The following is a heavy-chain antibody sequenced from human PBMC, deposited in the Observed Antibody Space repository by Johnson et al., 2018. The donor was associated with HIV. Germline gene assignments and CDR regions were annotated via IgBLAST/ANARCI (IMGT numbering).Heavy chain of an antibody. V-gene: IGHV3-9*01. Sequence: VQLVESGGGLVQPGRSLRLSCAASGFTFDDYAMHWVRQAPGKGLEWVSGISWISGSLGYADSVKGRFTISRDNSKNTLYHQMNSLRAEDTAVYYCARDDIRDGKSFDIWGQGTMVTISS. CDR1: GFTFDDYA. J-gene: IGHJ3*02. CDR3: ARDDIRDGKSFDI. CDR2: ISWISGSL.